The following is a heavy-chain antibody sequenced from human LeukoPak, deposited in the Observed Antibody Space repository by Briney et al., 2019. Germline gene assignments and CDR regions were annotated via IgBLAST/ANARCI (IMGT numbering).Heavy chain of an antibody. Sequence: GGSLRLSCAGSGFTFDDYAMHWVRQAPGKGLEWVSGISWNSGRIGYADSVKGRFTVSRDNAKNSLYLQMNSLRTEDTAVYYCAKQLGYCSDGSCYFPYWGQGTLVTVSS. V-gene: IGHV3-9*01. D-gene: IGHD2-15*01. J-gene: IGHJ4*02. CDR3: AKQLGYCSDGSCYFPY. CDR1: GFTFDDYA. CDR2: ISWNSGRI.